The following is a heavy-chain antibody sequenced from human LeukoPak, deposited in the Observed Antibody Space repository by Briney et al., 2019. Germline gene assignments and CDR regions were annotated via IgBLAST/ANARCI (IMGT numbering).Heavy chain of an antibody. V-gene: IGHV4-4*02. J-gene: IGHJ5*02. CDR3: ARAYSSSWYFNWFDP. Sequence: SETLSLTCVVSGGSISGSNWWSWVRQPPGKGMEWIGEIYHSGSTNYNPSLKSRVTISVDTSKNQFSLKLSSVTAADTAVYYCARAYSSSWYFNWFDPWGQGTLVTVSS. CDR2: IYHSGST. D-gene: IGHD6-13*01. CDR1: GGSISGSNW.